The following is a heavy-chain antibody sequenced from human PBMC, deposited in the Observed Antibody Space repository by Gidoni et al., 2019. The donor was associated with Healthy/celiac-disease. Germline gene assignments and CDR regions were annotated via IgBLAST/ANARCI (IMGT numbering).Heavy chain of an antibody. CDR2: ISSSSSTI. J-gene: IGHJ6*02. CDR1: GFTFSSYS. CDR3: ARDSSTYYYYGMDV. Sequence: EVQLVESGGGLVQPGGSLRLSCAASGFTFSSYSMNWVRQAPGKGLEWVSYISSSSSTIYYADSVKGRFTISRDNAKNSLYLQMNSLRDEDTAVYYCARDSSTYYYYGMDVWGQGTTVTVSS. V-gene: IGHV3-48*02. D-gene: IGHD6-19*01.